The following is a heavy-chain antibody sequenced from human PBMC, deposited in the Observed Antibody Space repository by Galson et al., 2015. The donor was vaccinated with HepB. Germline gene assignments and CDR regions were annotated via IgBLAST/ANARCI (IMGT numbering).Heavy chain of an antibody. V-gene: IGHV3-21*01. CDR3: ARDGSRGIVAPPYWFDP. D-gene: IGHD2-15*01. CDR2: ITSSSYI. CDR1: GFNFTSHS. Sequence: SLRLSCAASGFNFTSHSMNWVRQAPGKGLEWVSTITSSSYIYYADSLKGRFTISRDNVKNLLYLQMNRLRVEDTAVYYCARDGSRGIVAPPYWFDPWGQGTLVTVSS. J-gene: IGHJ5*02.